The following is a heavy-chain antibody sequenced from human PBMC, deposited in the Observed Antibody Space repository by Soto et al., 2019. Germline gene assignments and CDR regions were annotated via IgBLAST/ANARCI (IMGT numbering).Heavy chain of an antibody. D-gene: IGHD3-22*01. Sequence: SETLSLTCAVSGYSISSGYYWCFIRQPPGKGLERIGSIYHSGSTYYNPSLKSRVTISVDTSKNQFSLKLSSVTAADTAVYYCARVYYDSGAYYYDYFDYWGQGTLVTVSS. V-gene: IGHV4-38-2*01. CDR2: IYHSGST. J-gene: IGHJ4*02. CDR3: ARVYYDSGAYYYDYFDY. CDR1: GYSISSGYY.